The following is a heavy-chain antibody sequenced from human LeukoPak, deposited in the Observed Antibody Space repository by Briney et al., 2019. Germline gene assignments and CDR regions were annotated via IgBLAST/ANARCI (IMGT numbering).Heavy chain of an antibody. CDR3: ASYSYGYNWFDP. Sequence: SVKVSCKASGGTFSSYAISWVRQAPGQGLEWMGGIIPIFGTANYAQKFQGRVTMTTDTSTSTAYMELRSLRSDDTAVYYCASYSYGYNWFDPWGQGTLVTVSS. V-gene: IGHV1-69*05. CDR1: GGTFSSYA. J-gene: IGHJ5*02. CDR2: IIPIFGTA. D-gene: IGHD5-18*01.